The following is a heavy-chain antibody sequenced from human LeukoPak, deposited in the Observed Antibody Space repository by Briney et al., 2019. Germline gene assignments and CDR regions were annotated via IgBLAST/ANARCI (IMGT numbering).Heavy chain of an antibody. D-gene: IGHD4-17*01. V-gene: IGHV3-49*03. CDR2: IRSKAYGGTT. CDR3: TRDLPSTVTYYFDY. CDR1: GFTFGDYA. J-gene: IGHJ4*02. Sequence: GGSLRLSCTAPGFTFGDYAMSWFRQAPGKGLEWVGFIRSKAYGGTTEYAASVKGRFTISRDDSKSIAYLQMNSLKTEDTAVCYCTRDLPSTVTYYFDYWGQGTLVTVSS.